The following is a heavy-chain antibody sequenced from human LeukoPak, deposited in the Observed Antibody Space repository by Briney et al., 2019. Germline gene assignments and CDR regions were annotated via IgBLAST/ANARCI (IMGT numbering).Heavy chain of an antibody. CDR2: ISSSSSYT. D-gene: IGHD4-17*01. CDR1: GFTFSDYY. Sequence: GGSLRLSCAASGFTFSDYYMSWIRQAPGKGLEWVAYISSSSSYTNNADSVKGRFTISRDNAKNSLYLQMNSLRAEDTAVYYCARIGASVTTCGYWGQGTLVTVSS. J-gene: IGHJ4*02. CDR3: ARIGASVTTCGY. V-gene: IGHV3-11*06.